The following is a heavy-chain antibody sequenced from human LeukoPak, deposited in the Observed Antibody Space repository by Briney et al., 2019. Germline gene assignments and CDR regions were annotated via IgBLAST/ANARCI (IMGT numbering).Heavy chain of an antibody. D-gene: IGHD3-10*01. CDR1: GYSFTGHY. V-gene: IGHV1-2*02. CDR2: INPKSGGT. CDR3: ARNLWFGESSDAFDM. J-gene: IGHJ3*02. Sequence: GASVKVSCKSSGYSFTGHYMHWVRQAPGQGLEWMGWINPKSGGTNYAQKFQGRVTMTRDTSISKAYMDMNSLRSDDAAVYYCARNLWFGESSDAFDMWGQGTMVTVSS.